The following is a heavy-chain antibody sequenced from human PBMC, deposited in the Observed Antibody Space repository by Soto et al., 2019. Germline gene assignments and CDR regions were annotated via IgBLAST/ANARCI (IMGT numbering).Heavy chain of an antibody. D-gene: IGHD6-19*01. V-gene: IGHV3-21*01. CDR1: GFTFSSYS. CDR3: ARDQRIAVAGTGY. J-gene: IGHJ4*02. Sequence: EVQLVESGGGLVKSGGSLRLSCAASGFTFSSYSMNWVRQAPGKGLEWVSSISSSSSYIYYADSVKGRFTISRDNAKNSLYLQMNSLRAEDTAVYYCARDQRIAVAGTGYWGQGTLVTVSS. CDR2: ISSSSSYI.